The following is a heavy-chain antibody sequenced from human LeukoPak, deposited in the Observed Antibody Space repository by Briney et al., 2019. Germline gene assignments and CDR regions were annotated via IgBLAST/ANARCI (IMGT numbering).Heavy chain of an antibody. Sequence: PGGSLRLSCAASGFTFSDYYMSWIRQAPGKGLQWISYISNSGDIIYYADSVRGRFTISRDNAKNSLYLQMNSLRAEDTAVYYCARGYSYYDSSGYYVYYMDVWGKGTTVTVSS. J-gene: IGHJ6*03. D-gene: IGHD3-22*01. CDR3: ARGYSYYDSSGYYVYYMDV. V-gene: IGHV3-11*04. CDR1: GFTFSDYY. CDR2: ISNSGDII.